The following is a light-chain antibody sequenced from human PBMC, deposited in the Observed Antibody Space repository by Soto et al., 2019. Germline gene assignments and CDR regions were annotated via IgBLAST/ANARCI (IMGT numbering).Light chain of an antibody. J-gene: IGKJ3*01. CDR3: QQDGSSPPEVT. V-gene: IGKV3-20*01. Sequence: EIVLTQSPGTLSLSAGERATLSCRASQSISSNYLARYQQKPGQAPRLLIFGASYRATGIPDRFSGSGSGTDVTHTISRLEPEDFAVNYCQQDGSSPPEVTFGPGTKVDIK. CDR2: GAS. CDR1: QSISSNY.